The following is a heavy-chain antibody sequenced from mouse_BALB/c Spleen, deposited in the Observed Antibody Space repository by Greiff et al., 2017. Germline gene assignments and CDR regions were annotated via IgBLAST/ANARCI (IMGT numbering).Heavy chain of an antibody. V-gene: IGHV5-15*02. CDR2: ISNLAYSI. CDR1: GFTFSDYG. Sequence: EVHLVESGGGLVQPGGSRKISCAASGFTFSDYGMAWVRQGQGKGPEWVAFISNLAYSIYYADTVTGRFTISRENAKNTLYLEMSSLRSEDTAMYFCSREGMSAMDYWGQGTAVTVSS. J-gene: IGHJ4*01. CDR3: SREGMSAMDY.